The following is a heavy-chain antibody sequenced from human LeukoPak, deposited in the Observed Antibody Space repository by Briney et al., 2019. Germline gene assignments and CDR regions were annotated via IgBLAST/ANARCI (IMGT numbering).Heavy chain of an antibody. J-gene: IGHJ5*02. D-gene: IGHD3-10*01. CDR3: ARFFGSGSYYRGWFDP. CDR1: GGSISSSSYY. V-gene: IGHV4-39*07. Sequence: SETLSLTCTVSGGSISSSSYYWGWLRQPPGKGLEWIGSIYYSGSTYYNPSLKSRVTISVDTSKNQFSLKLSSVTAADTAVCYCARFFGSGSYYRGWFDPWGQGTLVTVSS. CDR2: IYYSGST.